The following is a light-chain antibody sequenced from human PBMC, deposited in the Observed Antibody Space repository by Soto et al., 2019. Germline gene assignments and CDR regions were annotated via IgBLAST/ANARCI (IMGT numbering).Light chain of an antibody. CDR2: KAS. CDR1: QSIGTW. Sequence: DIQMTQSPSTLSASVGDRVTITCRASQSIGTWLAWYQLKPGKAPNLPIYKASSLEGGVPSRFSGSGSGTEFTLTISSLHPDDFATYYCQQYNRYPRTFGQGTKVEIK. J-gene: IGKJ1*01. CDR3: QQYNRYPRT. V-gene: IGKV1-5*03.